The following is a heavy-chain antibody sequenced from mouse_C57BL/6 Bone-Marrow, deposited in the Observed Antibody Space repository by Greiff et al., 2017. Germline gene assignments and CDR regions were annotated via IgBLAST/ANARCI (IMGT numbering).Heavy chain of an antibody. J-gene: IGHJ4*01. CDR1: GYTFTDYN. D-gene: IGHD1-1*01. V-gene: IGHV1-18*01. CDR3: ARGYGSRGAHAMDY. CDR2: INPNNGGT. Sequence: EVQLQQSGPELVKPGASVKIPCKASGYTFTDYNMDWVKQSHGKSLEWIGDINPNNGGTIYNQKFKGKAALTVDKSSSTAYMELRSLTSEDTAVYYCARGYGSRGAHAMDYWGQGTSVTVSS.